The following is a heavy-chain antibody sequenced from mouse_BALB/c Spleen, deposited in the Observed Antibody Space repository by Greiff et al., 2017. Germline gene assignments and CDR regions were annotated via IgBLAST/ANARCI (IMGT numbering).Heavy chain of an antibody. V-gene: IGHV1-31*01. CDR2: INPYNGAT. CDR1: GYSFTGYY. D-gene: IGHD1-1*01. J-gene: IGHJ2*01. Sequence: EVQLQESGPELVKPGASVKISCKASGYSFTGYYMHWVKQSHVKSLEWIGRINPYNGATSYNQNFEDKASLTVDKSSSTAYMELHSLTSEDSAVYYCAKTTDYFDYWGQGTTLTVSS. CDR3: AKTTDYFDY.